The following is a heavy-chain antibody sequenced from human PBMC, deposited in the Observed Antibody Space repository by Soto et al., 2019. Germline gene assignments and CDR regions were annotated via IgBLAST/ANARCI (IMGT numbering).Heavy chain of an antibody. V-gene: IGHV3-48*01. CDR2: ISSGSSST. CDR1: GFTFRSYA. D-gene: IGHD6-19*01. CDR3: AKTYSSGRGAFDV. Sequence: GGSLRLSCAASGFTFRSYAMSWVRQAPGKGLEWVSYISSGSSSTYYADSVKGRFTISRDNAQNTLYLQMNSLRAEDTAVYYCAKTYSSGRGAFDVWGQGTMVTVSS. J-gene: IGHJ3*01.